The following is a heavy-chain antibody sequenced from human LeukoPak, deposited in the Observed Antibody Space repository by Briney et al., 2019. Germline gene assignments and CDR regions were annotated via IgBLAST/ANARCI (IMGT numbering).Heavy chain of an antibody. Sequence: GASVKVSCKASGYTFTGYYMHWVRQAPGQGLEWMGWINPNSGGTNYANKFQGRVTMTRDTSISTAYMELRRLRSADKAVYYCARGGSMKGCSSSPYFYYYYYMDGWGKGTTVTVSS. CDR2: INPNSGGT. V-gene: IGHV1-2*02. CDR3: ARGGSMKGCSSSPYFYYYYYMDG. J-gene: IGHJ6*03. CDR1: GYTFTGYY. D-gene: IGHD6-6*01.